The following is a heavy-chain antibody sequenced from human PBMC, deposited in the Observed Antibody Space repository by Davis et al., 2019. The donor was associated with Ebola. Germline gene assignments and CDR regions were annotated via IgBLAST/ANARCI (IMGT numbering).Heavy chain of an antibody. CDR1: GGSISSSSYY. CDR3: ARSLPADIFYYYALDV. J-gene: IGHJ6*02. Sequence: GSLRLSCTVSGGSISSSSYYWGWIRQPPGKGLEWIGSIYYSGSTYYNPSLKSRVTISVDTSKNQFSLKLSSVTAADTAVYYCARSLPADIFYYYALDVWGQGTTVTVSS. D-gene: IGHD2-2*01. CDR2: IYYSGST. V-gene: IGHV4-39*01.